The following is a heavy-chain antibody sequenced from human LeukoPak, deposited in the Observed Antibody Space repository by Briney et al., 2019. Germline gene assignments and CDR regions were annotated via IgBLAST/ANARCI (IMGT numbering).Heavy chain of an antibody. CDR1: GGSISSYY. J-gene: IGHJ6*03. Sequence: SETLSLTCTVSGGSISSYYWSWIRQPPGKGLEWIGYIYYSGSTNYNPSLKSRVTISVDTSKNQSSLKLSSVTAADTAVYYCARALYYYYMDVWGKGTTVTVSS. CDR2: IYYSGST. CDR3: ARALYYYYMDV. V-gene: IGHV4-59*01.